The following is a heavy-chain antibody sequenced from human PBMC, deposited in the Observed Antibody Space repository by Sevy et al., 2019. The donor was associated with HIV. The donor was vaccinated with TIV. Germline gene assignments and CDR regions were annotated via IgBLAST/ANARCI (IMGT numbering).Heavy chain of an antibody. CDR2: INPNTGDT. V-gene: IGHV1-2*02. J-gene: IGHJ4*02. CDR3: ARLRYSDPSGQYYGGGADYFDY. D-gene: IGHD3-22*01. Sequence: ASVKVSCSTSGYTFSVHYIYWVRQAAGQGLEWMGWINPNTGDTNFSPKFQGRVTMTRDSSINTAYMELSRLTSADTAVYFVARLRYSDPSGQYYGGGADYFDYWGQGTLVTVSS. CDR1: GYTFSVHY.